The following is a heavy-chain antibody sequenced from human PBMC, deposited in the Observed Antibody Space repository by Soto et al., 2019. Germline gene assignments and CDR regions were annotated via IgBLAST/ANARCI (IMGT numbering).Heavy chain of an antibody. CDR3: ARDIPKKRWERGGAFDI. Sequence: SETLSLTCTVSGGSISSYYWSWIRQPPGKGLEWIGYIYYSGSTNYNPSLKSRVTISVDTSKNQFSLKLSSVTAADTAVYYCARDIPKKRWERGGAFDIWGQGTMVTVSS. J-gene: IGHJ3*02. D-gene: IGHD1-1*01. CDR1: GGSISSYY. V-gene: IGHV4-59*01. CDR2: IYYSGST.